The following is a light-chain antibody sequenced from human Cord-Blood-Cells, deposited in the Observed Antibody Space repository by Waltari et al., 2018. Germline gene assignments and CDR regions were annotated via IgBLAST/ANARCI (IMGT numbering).Light chain of an antibody. CDR2: WAS. V-gene: IGKV4-1*01. J-gene: IGKJ1*01. CDR1: QSVLYSSNNKNY. Sequence: DIVMTQSPDSLAVSLGERATINCKSSQSVLYSSNNKNYLAWYQQKPGQPPKLLIYWASTRESGVPDRFSGSGSGRDFTFTISSLQAEDVAVYDCQQYYSTPPPFGQGTKVEIK. CDR3: QQYYSTPPP.